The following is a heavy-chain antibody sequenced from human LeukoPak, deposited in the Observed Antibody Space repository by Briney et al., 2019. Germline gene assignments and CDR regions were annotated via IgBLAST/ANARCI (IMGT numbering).Heavy chain of an antibody. J-gene: IGHJ6*04. CDR1: GFTFSITY. CDR3: AELGITMIGGV. Sequence: GGSLRLSCTASGFTFSITYMAWVRQAPGKGLEWVSVIYGGGDAYYADSVKGRFTIARDNSKKTLSLQMNNLRVEDTAVYYCAELGITMIGGVWGKGTTVTISS. D-gene: IGHD3-10*02. V-gene: IGHV3-66*01. CDR2: IYGGGDA.